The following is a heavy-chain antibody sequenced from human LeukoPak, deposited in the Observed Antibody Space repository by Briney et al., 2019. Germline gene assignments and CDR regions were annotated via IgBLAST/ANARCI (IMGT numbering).Heavy chain of an antibody. CDR1: GYSFTSYW. V-gene: IGHV5-51*01. CDR2: IYPGDSDT. CDR3: ARVIRWLYCSSTSCYGAFDY. D-gene: IGHD2-2*01. J-gene: IGHJ4*02. Sequence: PGESLKISCKGSGYSFTSYWIGWVRQMPGKGLEWMGIIYPGDSDTRYSPSFQGQVTISADKSISTAYLQWSSLKASDTAMYYCARVIRWLYCSSTSCYGAFDYWGQGTLVTVSS.